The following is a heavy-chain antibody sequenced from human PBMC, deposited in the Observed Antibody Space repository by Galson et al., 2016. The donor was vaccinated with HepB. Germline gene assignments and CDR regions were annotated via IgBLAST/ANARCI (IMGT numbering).Heavy chain of an antibody. CDR2: ISESGGTT. CDR1: GFTFSNYA. CDR3: AKDRYDSSGARYDY. V-gene: IGHV3-23*01. J-gene: IGHJ4*02. Sequence: SLRLSCAASGFTFSNYAMSWVRQAPGKGLEWVSGISESGGTTYDTDSLKGRFTISRDNSRNMLFLQMTSMRAEDTAVYYCAKDRYDSSGARYDYRGQGTLVTVSS. D-gene: IGHD3-22*01.